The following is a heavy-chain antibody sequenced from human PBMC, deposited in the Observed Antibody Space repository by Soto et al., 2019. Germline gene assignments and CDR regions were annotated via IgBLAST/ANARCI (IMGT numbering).Heavy chain of an antibody. V-gene: IGHV3-23*01. Sequence: GGSLRLSCAASGFPFSSYAMSWVRQAPGKGLEWVSAISGSGGSTYYADSVKGRFTISRDNSKNTLYLQMNSLRAEDTAVYYCAKGRQSGDTAMVSQRWGFFDYWGQGTLVTVSS. D-gene: IGHD5-18*01. CDR1: GFPFSSYA. CDR2: ISGSGGST. J-gene: IGHJ4*02. CDR3: AKGRQSGDTAMVSQRWGFFDY.